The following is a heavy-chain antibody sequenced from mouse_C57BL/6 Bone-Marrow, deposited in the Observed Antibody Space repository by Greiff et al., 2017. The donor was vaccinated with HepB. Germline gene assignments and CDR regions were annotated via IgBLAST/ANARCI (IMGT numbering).Heavy chain of an antibody. CDR1: GYSFTGYY. CDR3: ARGDSSGYWAMDY. Sequence: VQLKQSGPELVKPGASVKISCKASGYSFTGYYMNWVKQSPEKSLEWIGEINPSTGGTTYNQKFKAKATLTVDKSSSTAYMQLRSLTSEDSAVYFCARGDSSGYWAMDYWGQGTSVTVSS. D-gene: IGHD3-2*02. J-gene: IGHJ4*01. CDR2: INPSTGGT. V-gene: IGHV1-42*01.